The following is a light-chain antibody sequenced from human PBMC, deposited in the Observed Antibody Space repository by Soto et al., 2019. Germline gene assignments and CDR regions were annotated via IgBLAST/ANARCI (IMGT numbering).Light chain of an antibody. CDR3: SSYAGNDIVL. Sequence: QSALTQPPSASGSPGQSVTISCTGTSSDVGGYNYVSWYQQHPGKAPKLMIYEVTERPSGVPDRFSGSKSGSTASLTVSGLQAEDEADYYCSSYAGNDIVLFGGGTKPTVL. CDR2: EVT. V-gene: IGLV2-8*01. J-gene: IGLJ2*01. CDR1: SSDVGGYNY.